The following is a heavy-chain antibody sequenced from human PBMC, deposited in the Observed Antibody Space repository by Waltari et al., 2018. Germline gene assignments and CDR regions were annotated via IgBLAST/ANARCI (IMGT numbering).Heavy chain of an antibody. V-gene: IGHV3-21*01. CDR2: ISSSSSYI. CDR1: GFTFSSYS. D-gene: IGHD3-10*01. CDR3: ARDLAMEPGIDY. J-gene: IGHJ4*02. Sequence: EVQLVESGGGLVKPGGSLRLSCAASGFTFSSYSMNWVRQAPGKGLEWVSSISSSSSYIYYADSVKGRFTISRDNAKNSLYLQMNSLRAEDTAVYYCARDLAMEPGIDYWGQGTLVTVSS.